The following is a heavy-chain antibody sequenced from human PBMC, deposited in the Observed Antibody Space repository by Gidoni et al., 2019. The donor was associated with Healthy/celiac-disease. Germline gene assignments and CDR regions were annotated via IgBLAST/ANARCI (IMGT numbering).Heavy chain of an antibody. CDR2: T. CDR3: ARGGTMVRGVHAFDI. J-gene: IGHJ3*02. D-gene: IGHD3-10*01. Sequence: TNYNPSLKSRVTISVDTSKNQFSLKLSSVTAADTAVYYCARGGTMVRGVHAFDIWGQGTMVTVSS. V-gene: IGHV4-61*02.